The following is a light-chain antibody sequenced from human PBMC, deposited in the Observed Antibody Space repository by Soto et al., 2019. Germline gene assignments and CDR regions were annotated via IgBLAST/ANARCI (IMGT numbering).Light chain of an antibody. CDR2: GAS. CDR1: QTTSGKY. Sequence: IVLTQSPGTLSWSPGDIATISCRTSQTTSGKYLAWYQQRHGLAPRLLVYGASRRATGIPDRFRGSGSGTECTLTNSGLEPEDCAVDFCQHYGSSPPVTFARGT. V-gene: IGKV3-20*01. CDR3: QHYGSSPPVT. J-gene: IGKJ5*01.